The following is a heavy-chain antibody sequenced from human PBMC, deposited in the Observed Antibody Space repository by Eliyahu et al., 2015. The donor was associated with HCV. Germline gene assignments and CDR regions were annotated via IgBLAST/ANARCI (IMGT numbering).Heavy chain of an antibody. CDR2: IKSKTDGGTT. CDR1: GFTFSNAW. Sequence: EVQLVESGGGLVKPGGSLRLSCAASGFTFSNAWMSWVRQAPGKGLEWVGRIKSKTDGGTTDYAAPVKGRFTISRDDSKNTLYLQMNSLKTEDTAVYYCTTSLVVVTAIPDYWGQGTLVTVSS. D-gene: IGHD2-21*02. J-gene: IGHJ4*02. CDR3: TTSLVVVTAIPDY. V-gene: IGHV3-15*01.